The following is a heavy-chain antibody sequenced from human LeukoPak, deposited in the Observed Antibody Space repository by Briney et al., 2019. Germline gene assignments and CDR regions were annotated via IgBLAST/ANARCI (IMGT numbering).Heavy chain of an antibody. J-gene: IGHJ4*02. CDR1: GGSISNGSYY. D-gene: IGHD2-2*01. CDR2: VYTSGSA. Sequence: SETLSLTCTVSGGSISNGSYYWSWVRQPAGKELEWIGRVYTSGSANYNPSLRSRVTISLDTSKNQFSLKLSSVTAADTAVYYCARGRYRGSTSCFYFDFWGQGTLVTVSS. CDR3: ARGRYRGSTSCFYFDF. V-gene: IGHV4-61*02.